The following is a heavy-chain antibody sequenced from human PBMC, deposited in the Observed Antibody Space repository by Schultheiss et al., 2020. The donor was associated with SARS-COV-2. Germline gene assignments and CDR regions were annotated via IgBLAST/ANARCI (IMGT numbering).Heavy chain of an antibody. D-gene: IGHD5-24*01. J-gene: IGHJ4*02. CDR1: GGSFSGYY. CDR3: AQGRDGYNWGY. CDR2: INHSGST. Sequence: SETLSLTCAVYGGSFSGYYWSWIRQPPGKGLEWIGEINHSGSTNYNPSLKSRVTISVDTSKNQFSLKLSSVTAADTAVYYCAQGRDGYNWGYWGQGTLVTVSS. V-gene: IGHV4-34*01.